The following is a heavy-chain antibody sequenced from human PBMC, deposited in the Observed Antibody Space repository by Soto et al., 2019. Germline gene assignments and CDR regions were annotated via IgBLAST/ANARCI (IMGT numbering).Heavy chain of an antibody. V-gene: IGHV4-39*01. CDR1: GESISGSSYY. J-gene: IGHJ4*02. CDR3: ARQRTTVVTQAYFDH. D-gene: IGHD2-21*02. CDR2: IYYSGRT. Sequence: SETLSLTCIVSGESISGSSYYWGWIRQPPGKGLEWIGSIYYSGRTYYNPSFKSRVTISIDTSKNQFSLKLSSVTATDTAVYYCARQRTTVVTQAYFDHWGQGALVTVYS.